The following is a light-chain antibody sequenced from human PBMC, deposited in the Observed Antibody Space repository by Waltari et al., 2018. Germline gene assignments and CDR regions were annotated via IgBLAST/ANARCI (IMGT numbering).Light chain of an antibody. V-gene: IGLV7-46*01. CDR1: TGPVTGGHY. CDR2: EIG. Sequence: QAMVTQEPSLTVPPGGTVTLTCGSSTGPVTGGHYPFWFQQKPGQAPRTLLYEIGNKYSGTPARCSGSLLGDKAALTLSGAQPEDEADYYCLLSYGGGGVFGGGTRLTVL. CDR3: LLSYGGGGV. J-gene: IGLJ3*02.